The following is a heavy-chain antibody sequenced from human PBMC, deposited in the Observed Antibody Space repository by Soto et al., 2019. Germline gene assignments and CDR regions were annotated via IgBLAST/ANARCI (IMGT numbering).Heavy chain of an antibody. CDR2: ISYDGSNK. Sequence: QVQLVESGGGVVQPGRSLRLSCAASGFTFSSYAMHWVRQAPGKGLEWVAVISYDGSNKYYADSVKGRFTISRDNSKKTLYLQMNSLRAEDTAVYYCARDPEQQLAYFDYWGQGTLVTVSS. CDR3: ARDPEQQLAYFDY. CDR1: GFTFSSYA. V-gene: IGHV3-30-3*01. D-gene: IGHD6-13*01. J-gene: IGHJ4*02.